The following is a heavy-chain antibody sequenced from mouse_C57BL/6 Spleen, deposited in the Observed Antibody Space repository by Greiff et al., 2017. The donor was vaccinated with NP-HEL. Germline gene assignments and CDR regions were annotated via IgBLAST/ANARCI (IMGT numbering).Heavy chain of an antibody. CDR2: ISNGGGST. J-gene: IGHJ3*01. Sequence: DVMLVESGGGLVQPGGSLKLSCAASGFTFSDYYMYWVRQTPEKRLEWVAYISNGGGSTYYPDTVKGRFTISRDNAKNTLYLQMSRLKSEDTAMYYCASHGGIYYYGSSEGFAYWGQGTLVTVSA. V-gene: IGHV5-12*01. CDR1: GFTFSDYY. D-gene: IGHD1-1*01. CDR3: ASHGGIYYYGSSEGFAY.